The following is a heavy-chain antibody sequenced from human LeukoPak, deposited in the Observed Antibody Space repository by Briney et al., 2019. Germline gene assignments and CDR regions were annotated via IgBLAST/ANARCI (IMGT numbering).Heavy chain of an antibody. CDR3: ARDHPYYYDSSGYYVGD. J-gene: IGHJ4*02. Sequence: GRSLRLSCAASGFTFDDYAMHWVRQAPGKGLEWVSGISWNSGSIGYADSVKGRFTISRDNAKNSLYLQMNSLRAEDTAVYYCARDHPYYYDSSGYYVGDWGQGTLVTVSS. CDR1: GFTFDDYA. D-gene: IGHD3-22*01. CDR2: ISWNSGSI. V-gene: IGHV3-9*01.